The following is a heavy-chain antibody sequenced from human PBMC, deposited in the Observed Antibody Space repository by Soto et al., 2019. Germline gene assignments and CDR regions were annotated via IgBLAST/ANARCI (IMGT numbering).Heavy chain of an antibody. Sequence: PVGSLRLSGTASGFTLGDYAMSWVRQAPGKGLEWVGFIRSKAYGGTTEYAASVKGRFTISRDDSKSIAYLQMNSLKTEDTAVYYCTRDYSLKNSDFWSGYYTGDAFDIWGQGTMVTVSS. CDR1: GFTLGDYA. D-gene: IGHD3-3*01. CDR2: IRSKAYGGTT. J-gene: IGHJ3*02. CDR3: TRDYSLKNSDFWSGYYTGDAFDI. V-gene: IGHV3-49*04.